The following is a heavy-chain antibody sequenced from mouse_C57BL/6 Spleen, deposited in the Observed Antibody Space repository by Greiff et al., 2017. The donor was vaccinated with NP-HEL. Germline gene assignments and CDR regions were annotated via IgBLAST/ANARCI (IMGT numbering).Heavy chain of an antibody. CDR2: IYPSDSET. CDR1: GYTFTSYW. CDR3: ARWATMVTTYDY. J-gene: IGHJ2*01. D-gene: IGHD2-2*01. V-gene: IGHV1-61*01. Sequence: QVQLQQPGAELVRPGSSVKLSCKASGYTFTSYWMDWVKQRPGQGLEWIGNIYPSDSETHYTQKFKDKATLTVDKSSSTAYMQLSSLTSEDYAVYYCARWATMVTTYDYWGQGTTLTVSS.